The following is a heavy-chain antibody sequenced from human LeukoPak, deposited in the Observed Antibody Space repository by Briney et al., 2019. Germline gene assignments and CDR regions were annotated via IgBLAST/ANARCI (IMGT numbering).Heavy chain of an antibody. J-gene: IGHJ4*02. CDR1: GYTFTGYY. Sequence: ASVKVSCKASGYTFTGYYMHWVRQAPGQGLEWMGWINPNSGGTNYAQKFQGRVTMTRDTSISTAYMELSSLRSEDTAVYYCARVDSGSYGYFDYWGQGTLVTVSS. CDR3: ARVDSGSYGYFDY. V-gene: IGHV1-2*02. CDR2: INPNSGGT. D-gene: IGHD1-26*01.